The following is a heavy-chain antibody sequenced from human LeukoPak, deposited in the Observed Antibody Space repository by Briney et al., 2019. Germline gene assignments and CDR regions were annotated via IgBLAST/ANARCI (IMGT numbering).Heavy chain of an antibody. D-gene: IGHD6-19*01. V-gene: IGHV3-7*01. J-gene: IGHJ4*02. Sequence: GGSLRLSCVASGFTLSSYWMTRVHQAPGKGLEWLANIKEDGSIQYYLDSVRGRFTISRDNAKTSVYLQLNSLRADDTAVYYCARDVWTGVAVSDYWGQGTLVTVSS. CDR3: ARDVWTGVAVSDY. CDR2: IKEDGSIQ. CDR1: GFTLSSYW.